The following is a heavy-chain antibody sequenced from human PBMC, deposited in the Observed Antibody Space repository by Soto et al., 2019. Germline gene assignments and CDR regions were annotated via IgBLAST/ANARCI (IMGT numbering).Heavy chain of an antibody. V-gene: IGHV3-15*01. Sequence: GGSLRLSCAASGFTFSNAWMSWVRQAPGKGLEWVGRIKSKTDGGTTDYAAPVKGRFTITRDDSKNTPYLQMNSLKTADTAVYYCTIDLGIAVAGTNDAFDIWGQGTMVTVSS. CDR2: IKSKTDGGTT. J-gene: IGHJ3*02. CDR1: GFTFSNAW. CDR3: TIDLGIAVAGTNDAFDI. D-gene: IGHD6-19*01.